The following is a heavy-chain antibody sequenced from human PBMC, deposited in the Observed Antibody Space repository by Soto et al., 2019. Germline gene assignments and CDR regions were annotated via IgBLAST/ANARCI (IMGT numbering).Heavy chain of an antibody. V-gene: IGHV4-31*03. D-gene: IGHD2-2*01. J-gene: IGHJ6*02. Sequence: SETLSLTCTVSGGSISSGGYYWSWIRQHPGKGLEWIGYIYYSGSTYYNPSLKSRVTISVDTSKNQFSLKLSSVTAADTAVYYCARWGVVPAYYYGMDVWGQGTTVTVSS. CDR2: IYYSGST. CDR3: ARWGVVPAYYYGMDV. CDR1: GGSISSGGYY.